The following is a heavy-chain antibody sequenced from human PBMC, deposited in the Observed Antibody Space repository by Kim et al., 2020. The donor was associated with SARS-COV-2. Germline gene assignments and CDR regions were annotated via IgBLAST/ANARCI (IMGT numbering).Heavy chain of an antibody. CDR1: GGSISSYY. CDR2: IYYSGST. Sequence: SETLSLTCTVSGGSISSYYWSWIRQPPGKGLEWIGYIYYSGSTNYNPSLKSRVTISVDTSKNQFSLKLSSVTAAGKAGYYGARVRRGPYGGWSWFGPWG. J-gene: IGHJ5*02. CDR3: ARVRRGPYGGWSWFGP. V-gene: IGHV4-59*13. D-gene: IGHD2-15*01.